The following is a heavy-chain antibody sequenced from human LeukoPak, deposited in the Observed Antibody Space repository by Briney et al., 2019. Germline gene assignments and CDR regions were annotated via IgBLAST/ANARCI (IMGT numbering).Heavy chain of an antibody. CDR1: GFTFDDYT. D-gene: IGHD5-24*01. CDR3: AKDIRYRSDGYNSLDY. CDR2: ITWDGGST. Sequence: GGSLRLSCAASGFTFDDYTMHWVRQAPGKGLEWVSLITWDGGSTYYADSVKGRFTISRDNSKNSLYLQMNSLRTEDTALYYCAKDIRYRSDGYNSLDYWGQGTLVTVSS. J-gene: IGHJ4*02. V-gene: IGHV3-43*01.